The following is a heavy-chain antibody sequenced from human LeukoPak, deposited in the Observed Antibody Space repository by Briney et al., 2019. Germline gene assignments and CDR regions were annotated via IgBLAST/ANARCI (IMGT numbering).Heavy chain of an antibody. Sequence: SETLSLTCAVYGGSFSGYYWSWIRQPPGKGLEWIGEINHSGSTNYNPSLKSRVTISVDTSKNQFSLKLSSVTAADTAVYYCASQYYDILTGYFLRWRNPDAFDIWGQGTMVTVSS. CDR1: GGSFSGYY. CDR2: INHSGST. J-gene: IGHJ3*02. V-gene: IGHV4-34*01. CDR3: ASQYYDILTGYFLRWRNPDAFDI. D-gene: IGHD3-9*01.